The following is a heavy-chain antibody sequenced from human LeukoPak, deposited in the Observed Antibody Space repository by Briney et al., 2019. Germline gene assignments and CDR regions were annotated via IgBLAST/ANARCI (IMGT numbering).Heavy chain of an antibody. CDR1: GGSISSYH. V-gene: IGHV4-59*12. Sequence: SETLSLTCTVSGGSISSYHWSWIRQPPGKGLEWIGYIYYSGSTNYNPSLKSRVTISIDTSKNQFSLKLSSVTAADTAVYYCASHSGGYAYWGQGTLVTVSS. D-gene: IGHD5-12*01. CDR3: ASHSGGYAY. CDR2: IYYSGST. J-gene: IGHJ4*02.